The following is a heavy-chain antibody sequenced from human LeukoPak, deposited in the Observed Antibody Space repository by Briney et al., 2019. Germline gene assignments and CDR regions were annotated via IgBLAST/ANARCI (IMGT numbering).Heavy chain of an antibody. CDR3: AKQVGYSYGYIDY. CDR2: VSDSGGST. V-gene: IGHV3-23*01. Sequence: GGSLRLSCAASGFTFSSYAMSWVRQAPGKGLEWVSGVSDSGGSTYYADSVKGRFTISRDNSKNTLYLQMNSLRAEDTAVYYCAKQVGYSYGYIDYWGQGTLVTVSS. J-gene: IGHJ4*02. D-gene: IGHD5-18*01. CDR1: GFTFSSYA.